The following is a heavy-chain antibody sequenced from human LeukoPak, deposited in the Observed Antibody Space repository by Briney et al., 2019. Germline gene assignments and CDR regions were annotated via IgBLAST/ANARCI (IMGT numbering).Heavy chain of an antibody. Sequence: SETLSLTCAVSGYAMSSNNWWGWIRQPPGKELEWIGYIYYGGNADYSPSLKSRVTMSIHTSKNQFSLKLTSVSALDTAVYYCTGGGSYYWAPDYWGQGTLATVSS. D-gene: IGHD3-10*01. CDR1: GYAMSSNNW. CDR2: IYYGGNA. CDR3: TGGGSYYWAPDY. J-gene: IGHJ4*02. V-gene: IGHV4-28*06.